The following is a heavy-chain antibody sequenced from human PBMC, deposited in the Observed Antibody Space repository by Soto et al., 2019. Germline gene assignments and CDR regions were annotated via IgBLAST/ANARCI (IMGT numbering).Heavy chain of an antibody. Sequence: PSETLSLTCTVSGGSISSYYWSWIRQPPGKGLEWIGYIYYSGSTNYNPSLKSRVTISVDTSKNQFSLKLSSVTAADTAVYYCARQDPFNTGWHFDSWGQGTLVTVSS. CDR3: ARQDPFNTGWHFDS. V-gene: IGHV4-59*08. CDR2: IYYSGST. J-gene: IGHJ4*02. D-gene: IGHD6-19*01. CDR1: GGSISSYY.